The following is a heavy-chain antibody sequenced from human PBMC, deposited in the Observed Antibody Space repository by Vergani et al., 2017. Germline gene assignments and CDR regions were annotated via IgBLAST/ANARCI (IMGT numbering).Heavy chain of an antibody. CDR2: IKYDGSKK. V-gene: IGHV3-7*01. D-gene: IGHD5-18*01. Sequence: EVQLLASGGGLVQRGGSLRLSCEASGFTFSNPWLTWVRQAPGKGLEWVANIKYDGSKKNYVDSVKGRFTISRDNAKNSLYLQMNNLRVENTAGYFCARSPHGYTYGGYISQFDPWGQGTLVTVSS. CDR3: ARSPHGYTYGGYISQFDP. CDR1: GFTFSNPW. J-gene: IGHJ5*02.